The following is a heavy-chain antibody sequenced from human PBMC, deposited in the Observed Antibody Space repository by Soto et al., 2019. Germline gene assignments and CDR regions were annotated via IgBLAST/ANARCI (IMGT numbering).Heavy chain of an antibody. CDR2: IYYSGST. CDR3: ARGLNYYGDFDY. V-gene: IGHV4-59*01. J-gene: IGHJ4*02. Sequence: SETLSLTCTVSGGSISSYYWSWIRQPPGKGLEWIGYIYYSGSTNYNPSLKSRVSISVDTSKNQFSRKLSSVTAADTAVYYCARGLNYYGDFDYWGRGTLVTVSS. CDR1: GGSISSYY. D-gene: IGHD4-17*01.